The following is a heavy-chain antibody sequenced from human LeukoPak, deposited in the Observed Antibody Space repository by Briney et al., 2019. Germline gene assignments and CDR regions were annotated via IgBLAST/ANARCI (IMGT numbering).Heavy chain of an antibody. J-gene: IGHJ4*02. CDR1: AFTFGSYS. D-gene: IGHD1-26*01. CDR3: ARERGEGGAPFDY. Sequence: PGRSLRLSCPPAAFTFGSYSMNWVRQAPGKGLEWDSYISSSSSTIYYADSVKGRFTISRDNAKNSLYLQMNSLRAEDTAVYYCARERGEGGAPFDYWGQGTLVTVSS. V-gene: IGHV3-48*01. CDR2: ISSSSSTI.